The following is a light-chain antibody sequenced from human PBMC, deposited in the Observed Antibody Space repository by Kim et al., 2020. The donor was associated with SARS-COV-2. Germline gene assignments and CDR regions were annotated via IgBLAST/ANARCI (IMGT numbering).Light chain of an antibody. J-gene: IGLJ2*01. Sequence: VSVSPGKTASITCSGNKLEDKSACWYQQKPGKSPVLVIYQDSKRPSGIPERFSGSNSGNTATLTISGTQAMDEADYYCQAWDSSVVFGGGTQLTVL. V-gene: IGLV3-1*01. CDR1: KLEDKS. CDR3: QAWDSSVV. CDR2: QDS.